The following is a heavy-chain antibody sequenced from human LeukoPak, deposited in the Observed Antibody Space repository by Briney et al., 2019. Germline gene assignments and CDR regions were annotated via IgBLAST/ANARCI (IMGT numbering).Heavy chain of an antibody. CDR2: ISGSGGST. CDR3: APGVDAVADY. Sequence: GGSLRLSCAASGFTFSSYAMSWVRQAPGKGLEWVSAISGSGGSTYYADSVKSRFTISRDNSKNTLYMQMNSLRAEDTAVYYCAPGVDAVADYWGQGTLVTVSS. D-gene: IGHD3-3*01. V-gene: IGHV3-23*01. J-gene: IGHJ4*02. CDR1: GFTFSSYA.